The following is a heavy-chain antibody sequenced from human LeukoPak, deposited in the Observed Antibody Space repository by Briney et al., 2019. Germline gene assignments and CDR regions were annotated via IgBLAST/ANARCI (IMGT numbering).Heavy chain of an antibody. Sequence: GRSLRLSCAASGFTFSSYAMHWVRQAPGKGLEWVAVISYDGSNKYYADSVKGRFTISRDNSKNTLYLQMNSLRAEDTAVYYCARRFLGCLDYWGQGTLVTVSS. V-gene: IGHV3-30-3*01. CDR2: ISYDGSNK. D-gene: IGHD3-3*01. CDR1: GFTFSSYA. CDR3: ARRFLGCLDY. J-gene: IGHJ4*02.